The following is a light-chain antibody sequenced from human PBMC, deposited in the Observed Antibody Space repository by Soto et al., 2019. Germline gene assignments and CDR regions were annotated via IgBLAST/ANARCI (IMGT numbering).Light chain of an antibody. Sequence: QSALTQPRSVSGSPGQSVTISCTGTSSDVGGYNYVSWYQQHPGKAPKLMIYDVSKRPSGVPDRFSGSKSGSTASLTISGLQADDEADYYCCSYAGSYTFLFGGGTQLTVL. CDR2: DVS. CDR1: SSDVGGYNY. J-gene: IGLJ7*01. V-gene: IGLV2-11*01. CDR3: CSYAGSYTFL.